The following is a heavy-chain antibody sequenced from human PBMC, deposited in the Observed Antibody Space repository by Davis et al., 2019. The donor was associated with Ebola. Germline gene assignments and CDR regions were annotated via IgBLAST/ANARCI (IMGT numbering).Heavy chain of an antibody. CDR3: ARHDEEVQLSF. J-gene: IGHJ3*01. V-gene: IGHV3-21*01. Sequence: GGSLRLSCAASGFTFSSYAMNWVRQAPGKGLEWVSSISSSSSYIYYADSVKGRFTISRDNAKNSLYLQMNSLRAEDSAFYYCARHDEEVQLSFWGQGTMVTVSS. D-gene: IGHD1-1*01. CDR2: ISSSSSYI. CDR1: GFTFSSYA.